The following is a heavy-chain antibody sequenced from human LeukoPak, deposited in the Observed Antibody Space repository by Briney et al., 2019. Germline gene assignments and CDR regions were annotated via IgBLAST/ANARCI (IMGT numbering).Heavy chain of an antibody. CDR1: GFTFNDYY. Sequence: PGGSLRLSCTGSGFTFNDYYMSWVRQAPGKGLEWLSFISAGGYPIYYADSLRGRFTISRDTAKNSLYLQMNSLRVEDTAVYYCVMAAGPPTDHWGQGALVTVSS. CDR3: VMAAGPPTDH. D-gene: IGHD5-24*01. J-gene: IGHJ4*01. CDR2: ISAGGYPI. V-gene: IGHV3-11*04.